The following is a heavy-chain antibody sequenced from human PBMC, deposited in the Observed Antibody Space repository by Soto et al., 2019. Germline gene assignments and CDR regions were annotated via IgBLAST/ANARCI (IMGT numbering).Heavy chain of an antibody. D-gene: IGHD7-27*01. V-gene: IGHV1-18*01. CDR3: ARDQTKGLTYAFDI. Sequence: HVQLVQSGAEVKKPGASLKVSCKASGYTFISYGVSWVRQAPGQGLEWLGWISPYNGNTNYAQKFQGRITMTTDTSTSTVYLYLRIRRTDDTAVYYCARDQTKGLTYAFDIWGQGTMVVVS. CDR2: ISPYNGNT. J-gene: IGHJ3*02. CDR1: GYTFISYG.